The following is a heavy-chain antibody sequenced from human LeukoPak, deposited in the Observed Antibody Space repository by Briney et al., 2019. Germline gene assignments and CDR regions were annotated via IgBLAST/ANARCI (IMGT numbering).Heavy chain of an antibody. CDR2: IYPGDSDT. D-gene: IGHD4-17*01. J-gene: IGHJ6*02. CDR1: GYSFTSYW. V-gene: IGHV5-51*01. Sequence: GESLKISCKGSGYSFTSYWIGWVRQMPGKGLEWMGIIYPGDSDTRYSPSFQGQVTISADKSISTAYLQWSSLKASDTAMYYCARHALRDGDYESIDVWGQGTTVTVSS. CDR3: ARHALRDGDYESIDV.